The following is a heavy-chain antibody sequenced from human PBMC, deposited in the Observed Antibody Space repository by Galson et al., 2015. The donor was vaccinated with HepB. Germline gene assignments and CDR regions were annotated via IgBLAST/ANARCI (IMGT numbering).Heavy chain of an antibody. V-gene: IGHV1-3*01. J-gene: IGHJ6*02. CDR3: ARDRRIAAAGTYYYYGMDV. CDR1: GYTFTSYA. CDR2: INAGNGNT. Sequence: SVKVSCKASGYTFTSYAMHWVRQAPGQRLEWMGWINAGNGNTKYSQKFQGRVTITRDTSASTAYMELSSLRSEDTAVYYCARDRRIAAAGTYYYYGMDVWGQGTTVTVSS. D-gene: IGHD6-13*01.